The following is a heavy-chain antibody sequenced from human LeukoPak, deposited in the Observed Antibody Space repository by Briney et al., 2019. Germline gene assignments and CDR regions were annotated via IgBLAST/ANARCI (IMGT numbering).Heavy chain of an antibody. CDR1: GGSISSSSYS. CDR2: IYYSGST. Sequence: SETLSLTCTVSGGSISSSSYSWGWIRQPPGKGLEWIGSIYYSGSTYYNPSLKSRVTISVDTSKNQFSLKLSSVTATDTAVYYCARHWLRVRFLDRRSGNRCWFDPWGQGTLVTVSS. V-gene: IGHV4-39*01. D-gene: IGHD3-3*01. J-gene: IGHJ5*02. CDR3: ARHWLRVRFLDRRSGNRCWFDP.